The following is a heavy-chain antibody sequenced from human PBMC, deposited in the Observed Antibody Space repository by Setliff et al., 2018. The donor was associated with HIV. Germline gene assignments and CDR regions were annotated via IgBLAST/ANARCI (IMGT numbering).Heavy chain of an antibody. CDR3: AKELAASGLGYFDS. J-gene: IGHJ4*02. Sequence: GGSLRLSCAASGFTFTGHAMHWVRQAPGKGLEWVALISFDGGKEYYADSVKGRFTISRDNSKDTLYLQMNSLRADDTAEYYCAKELAASGLGYFDSWGRGILVTVSS. V-gene: IGHV3-30*04. D-gene: IGHD3-22*01. CDR1: GFTFTGHA. CDR2: ISFDGGKE.